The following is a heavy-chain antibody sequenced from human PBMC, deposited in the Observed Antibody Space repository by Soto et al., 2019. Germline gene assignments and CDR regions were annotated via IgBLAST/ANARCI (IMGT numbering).Heavy chain of an antibody. D-gene: IGHD2-2*01. CDR1: GFTFNSAW. J-gene: IGHJ4*02. V-gene: IGHV3-15*02. Sequence: EVPLVESGGALVKPGESLTLSCAASGFTFNSAWMTWVRQAPGKGLEWVGRIKSWTDGGRVDTAAPVKGRFTISRDDSKNTFYLQMNSLKSEDTAVYYCTTWRCEKSCNSVSCYGDGAYWGQGTLVTVSS. CDR3: TTWRCEKSCNSVSCYGDGAY. CDR2: IKSWTDGGRV.